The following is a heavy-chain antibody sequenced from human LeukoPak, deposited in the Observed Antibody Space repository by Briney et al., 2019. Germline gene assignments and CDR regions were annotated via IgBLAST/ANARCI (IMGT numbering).Heavy chain of an antibody. CDR3: ARYSSSWYYFDY. CDR2: IYYSGST. V-gene: IGHV4-59*08. CDR1: GGSISSYY. Sequence: PSETLSLTCTVSGGSISSYYWSWIRQPPGKGLEWIGYIYYSGSTNYNPSLKSRVTISVDTSKNQFSLKLSSVTAADTAVYYCARYSSSWYYFDYWGQETLVTVSS. D-gene: IGHD6-13*01. J-gene: IGHJ4*02.